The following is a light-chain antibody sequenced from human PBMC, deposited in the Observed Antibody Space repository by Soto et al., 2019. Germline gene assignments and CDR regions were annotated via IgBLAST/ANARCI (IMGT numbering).Light chain of an antibody. V-gene: IGKV1-5*03. CDR3: QHYNSYSEA. Sequence: DIQITQSPSTLSGYVGDRCTITFRASQTIRIWLAWYQQKPGKAPKLLIYKASTLKSGVPSRFSGSGSGTEFTLTISSLQPDDFATYYCQHYNSYSEAFGQGTKVDIK. CDR1: QTIRIW. J-gene: IGKJ1*01. CDR2: KAS.